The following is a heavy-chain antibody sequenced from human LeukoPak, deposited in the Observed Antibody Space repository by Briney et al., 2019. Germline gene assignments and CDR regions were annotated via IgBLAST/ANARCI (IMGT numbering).Heavy chain of an antibody. CDR2: IYYSGST. J-gene: IGHJ4*02. CDR3: ARQDRVRVYGSGSYYKN. CDR1: GGSISSYY. D-gene: IGHD3-10*01. Sequence: PSETLSLTCTVSGGSISSYYWSWIRQPPGKGLEWIGYIYYSGSTNYNPSLKSRVTISVDTSKNQFSLKLSSVTAADTAVYYCARQDRVRVYGSGSYYKNWGQGTLVTVSS. V-gene: IGHV4-59*08.